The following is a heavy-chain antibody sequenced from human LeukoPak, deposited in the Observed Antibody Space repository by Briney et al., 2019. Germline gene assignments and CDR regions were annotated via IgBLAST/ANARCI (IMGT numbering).Heavy chain of an antibody. J-gene: IGHJ4*02. CDR2: INPYSGDT. V-gene: IGHV1-2*02. D-gene: IGHD3-22*01. CDR3: ASLHWISDSTAYTGDY. CDR1: GYTFTGYY. Sequence: GASVKVSCKASGYTFTGYYMQWVRQAPGQGLEWMGWINPYSGDTNYVQKFKGGVTMTRDTSISTAYMELSRLTSDDTAVYYCASLHWISDSTAYTGDYWGQGTLVTVSS.